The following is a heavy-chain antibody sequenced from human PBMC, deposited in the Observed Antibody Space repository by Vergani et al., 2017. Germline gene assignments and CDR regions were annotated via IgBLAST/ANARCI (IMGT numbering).Heavy chain of an antibody. D-gene: IGHD3-3*02. CDR2: ISWNSGSI. J-gene: IGHJ4*02. CDR3: ANDIAGIRYFDY. V-gene: IGHV3-9*01. Sequence: EVQLVESGGGLVQPGRSLRLSCAASGLTFDAYAMNWVRQAPGKGLEWVSGISWNSGSISSEDSVKGRFTISRDNAKNSLYLQMNSLRAEDTALYYCANDIAGIRYFDYWGQGTLVTVSS. CDR1: GLTFDAYA.